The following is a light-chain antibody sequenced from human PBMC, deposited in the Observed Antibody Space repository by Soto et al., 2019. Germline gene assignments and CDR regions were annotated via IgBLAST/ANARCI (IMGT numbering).Light chain of an antibody. V-gene: IGLV2-23*02. CDR1: SSDVGSYNL. Sequence: QSALAQPASVSGSPGQSITISCTGTSSDVGSYNLVSWYQQHPGKAPKLMIYEVSKRPSGVSNRFSGSKSGNTASLTISGLQAEDEADYYCCSYAGSSTPYVFGTGTNLTVL. CDR3: CSYAGSSTPYV. J-gene: IGLJ1*01. CDR2: EVS.